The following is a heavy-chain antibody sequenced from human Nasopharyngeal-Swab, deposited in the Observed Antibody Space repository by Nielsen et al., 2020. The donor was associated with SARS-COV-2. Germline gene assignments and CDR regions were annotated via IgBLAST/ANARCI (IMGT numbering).Heavy chain of an antibody. J-gene: IGHJ3*02. V-gene: IGHV3-23*01. CDR1: GFTFTIYA. D-gene: IGHD3-10*01. Sequence: GGSLRLSCIASGFTFTIYAMAWVRRTPGRGLQWVSGISASGGSTYYTDSVKGRFAVSRDNSRNTLYLQMHSLRVEDTALYYCAKDGVVRGDAFDIWGQGTMVTVSS. CDR3: AKDGVVRGDAFDI. CDR2: ISASGGST.